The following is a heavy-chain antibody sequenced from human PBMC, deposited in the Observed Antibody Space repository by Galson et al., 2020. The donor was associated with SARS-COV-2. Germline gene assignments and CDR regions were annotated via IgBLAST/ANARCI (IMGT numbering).Heavy chain of an antibody. D-gene: IGHD3-22*01. CDR3: ASNGPDYYDSSGYCYVPLGY. Sequence: SVKVSCKASEGTFSSYTISWVRQAPGQGLEWMGRLIPILGIAHDAQKFQGRVTITADKSTSTAYMEPSSLRSEDTAVYYCASNGPDYYDSSGYCYVPLGYWGQGTLVTVSS. CDR1: EGTFSSYT. J-gene: IGHJ4*02. CDR2: LIPILGIA. V-gene: IGHV1-69*02.